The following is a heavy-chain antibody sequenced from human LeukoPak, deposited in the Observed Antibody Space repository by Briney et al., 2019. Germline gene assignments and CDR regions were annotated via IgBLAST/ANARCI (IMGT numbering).Heavy chain of an antibody. CDR1: GFTFSSYW. CDR3: ARDYSNQLAYYYMDV. Sequence: GGSLRLSCAASGFTFSSYWMSWVRQAPGKGLEWVANIKQDGSEKFYVDSVKGRFTISRDNAKNSLFLQMNSLRAEDTAVYYCARDYSNQLAYYYMDVWGKGTTVTVSS. J-gene: IGHJ6*03. V-gene: IGHV3-7*01. D-gene: IGHD4-11*01. CDR2: IKQDGSEK.